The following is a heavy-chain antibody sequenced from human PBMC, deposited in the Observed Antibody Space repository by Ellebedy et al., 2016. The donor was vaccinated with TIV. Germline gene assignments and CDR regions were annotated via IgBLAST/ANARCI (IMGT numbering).Heavy chain of an antibody. D-gene: IGHD5-18*01. CDR1: GDSISTYY. J-gene: IGHJ4*02. Sequence: MPSETLSLTCTVSGDSISTYYWNWIRQPPGKGLEWIGYIHYSGSTNYNPSLKSRVTISVDTSKNQFSLKLSSVTAADTAVYYCARHEAAMVTGWGQGTLVTVSS. V-gene: IGHV4-59*08. CDR2: IHYSGST. CDR3: ARHEAAMVTG.